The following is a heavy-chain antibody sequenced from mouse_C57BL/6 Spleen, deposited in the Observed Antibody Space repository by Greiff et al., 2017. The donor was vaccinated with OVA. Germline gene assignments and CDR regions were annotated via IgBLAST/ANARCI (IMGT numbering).Heavy chain of an antibody. CDR2: IYPSDSET. J-gene: IGHJ2*01. CDR3: ARTSYGNFDY. CDR1: GYTFTSYW. V-gene: IGHV1-61*01. Sequence: QVQLQQPGAELVRPGSSVKLSCKASGYTFTSYWMDWVKQRPGQGLEWIGNIYPSDSETHYNQKFKDKATLTVDKSSSTAYMQLSSLTSEDSAVYYCARTSYGNFDYWGQGTTLTVSS. D-gene: IGHD2-10*01.